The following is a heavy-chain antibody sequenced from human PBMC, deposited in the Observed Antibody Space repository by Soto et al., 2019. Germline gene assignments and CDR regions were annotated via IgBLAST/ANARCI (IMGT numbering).Heavy chain of an antibody. Sequence: ASETLSLTCTVSGGSISSYYWSWIRQPPGKGLEWIGYIYYSGSTNYNPSLKSRVTISVDLSKNQFSLRLSSVTTADTALYYCARTTAVPNTLRSRYFFDYWGQRTLVTVSS. D-gene: IGHD4-17*01. CDR1: GGSISSYY. CDR3: ARTTAVPNTLRSRYFFDY. CDR2: IYYSGST. J-gene: IGHJ4*02. V-gene: IGHV4-59*01.